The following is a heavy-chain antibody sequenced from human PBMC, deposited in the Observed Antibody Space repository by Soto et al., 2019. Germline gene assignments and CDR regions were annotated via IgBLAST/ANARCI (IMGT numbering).Heavy chain of an antibody. Sequence: EVQLLESGGGLVQPGGSLRLSWAASGFTFSSYAMSWVRQAPGKGLEWVSAISGSGGSTYYADSVKGRFTISRDNSKNTLYLPMNSLRAEDTAVYYCATEVVDSSSWQYYFDYWGQGTLVTVSS. J-gene: IGHJ4*02. V-gene: IGHV3-23*01. D-gene: IGHD6-13*01. CDR1: GFTFSSYA. CDR2: ISGSGGST. CDR3: ATEVVDSSSWQYYFDY.